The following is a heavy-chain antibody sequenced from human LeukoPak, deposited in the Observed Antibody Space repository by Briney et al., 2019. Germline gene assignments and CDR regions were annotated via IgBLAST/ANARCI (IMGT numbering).Heavy chain of an antibody. V-gene: IGHV1-8*01. D-gene: IGHD3-22*01. CDR2: MNPTSGDT. J-gene: IGHJ4*02. CDR1: GYIFTGYD. CDR3: ARMNFYDSSGRIDF. Sequence: ASVKVSCKAAGYIFTGYDLTWVRQAAGQGLEWVGWMNPTSGDTGYAQKFQGRVTMTTNTAISTAYMELSSLTSDDTAVYFCARMNFYDSSGRIDFWGQGALVTVSS.